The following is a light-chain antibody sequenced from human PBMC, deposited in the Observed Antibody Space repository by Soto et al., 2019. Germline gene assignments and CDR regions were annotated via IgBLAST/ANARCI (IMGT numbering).Light chain of an antibody. CDR1: PDIFTY. CDR2: SAS. Sequence: IQLTQSPSTVSASVGDSVTISCRASPDIFTYLAWYQHKPGKAPRLLIFSASSLQTGVPPRFRGSGSGTDFTLTISSLQPDDVGLYYCQHYTLASGPCGQGTRV. CDR3: QHYTLASGP. V-gene: IGKV1-5*01. J-gene: IGKJ1*01.